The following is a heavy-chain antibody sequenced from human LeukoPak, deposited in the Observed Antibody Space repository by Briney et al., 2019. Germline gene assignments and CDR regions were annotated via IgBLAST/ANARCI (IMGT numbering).Heavy chain of an antibody. CDR2: IWFDGSRN. D-gene: IGHD2-21*02. V-gene: IGHV3-33*08. Sequence: GGSLRLSCAASGFTFSSYSMNWVRQAPGKGLEWVALIWFDGSRNYYADSVKGRFTISRDNSRNTLYLQMNSLRVEDTALYYCARSQDFGGHLCDYWGQGTLVTVSS. CDR3: ARSQDFGGHLCDY. CDR1: GFTFSSYS. J-gene: IGHJ4*02.